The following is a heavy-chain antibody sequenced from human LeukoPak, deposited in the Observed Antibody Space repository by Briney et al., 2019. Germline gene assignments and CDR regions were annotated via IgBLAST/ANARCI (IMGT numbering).Heavy chain of an antibody. J-gene: IGHJ4*02. D-gene: IGHD3-22*01. CDR2: ISAYNGNT. CDR1: GGTFSSYA. V-gene: IGHV1-18*01. Sequence: ASVKVSCKASGGTFSSYAISWVRQAPGQGLEWMGWISAYNGNTNYAQKLQGRVTMTTDTSTSTAYMELRSLRSDDTAVYYRARYDPYYYDSSGYNYWGQGTLVTVSS. CDR3: ARYDPYYYDSSGYNY.